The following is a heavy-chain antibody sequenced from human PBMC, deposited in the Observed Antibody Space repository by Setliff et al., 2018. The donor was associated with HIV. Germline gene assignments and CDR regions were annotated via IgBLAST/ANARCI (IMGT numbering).Heavy chain of an antibody. J-gene: IGHJ1*01. CDR2: IWYDGNNK. CDR1: GFTFSSYG. V-gene: IGHV3-33*06. Sequence: GGSLRLSCAASGFTFSSYGMHWVRQAPGKGLEWVAVIWYDGNNKYYADSVKGRFTISRDSSKNTLYLQMNSLRAEDTAVYYCAKDAGSYSYVHEYFQHWGQGTLVTVSS. CDR3: AKDAGSYSYVHEYFQH. D-gene: IGHD5-18*01.